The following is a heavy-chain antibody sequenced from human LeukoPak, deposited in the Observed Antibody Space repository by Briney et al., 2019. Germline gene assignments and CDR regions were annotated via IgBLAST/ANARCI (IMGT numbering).Heavy chain of an antibody. CDR2: IYTSGST. J-gene: IGHJ5*02. CDR3: ARDLLLWFGESPAMGWFDP. D-gene: IGHD3-10*01. CDR1: GGSISSGSYY. Sequence: NPSETLSLTCTVSGGSISSGSYYWSWIRQPAGKGLEWIGRIYTSGSTNYNPSLKSRITISVDTSKNQFSLKLSSVTAADTAVYYCARDLLLWFGESPAMGWFDPWGQGTLVTVSS. V-gene: IGHV4-61*02.